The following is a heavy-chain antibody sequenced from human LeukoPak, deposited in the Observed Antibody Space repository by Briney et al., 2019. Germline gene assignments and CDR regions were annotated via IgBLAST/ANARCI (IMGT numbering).Heavy chain of an antibody. D-gene: IGHD3-16*02. CDR2: INPSGGST. Sequence: EASVKVSCKASGYTFTSYYMHWVRQAPGQGLEWMGIINPSGGSTSYAQKFQGRVTMTTDTSTSTAYMELRSLRSDDTAVYYCARSAFGGVIPWDYWGQGTLVTVSS. CDR1: GYTFTSYY. CDR3: ARSAFGGVIPWDY. J-gene: IGHJ4*02. V-gene: IGHV1-46*01.